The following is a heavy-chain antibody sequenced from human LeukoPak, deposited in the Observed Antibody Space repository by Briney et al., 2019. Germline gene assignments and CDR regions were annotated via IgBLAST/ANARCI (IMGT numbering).Heavy chain of an antibody. CDR1: GSRFSSYW. D-gene: IGHD7-27*01. CDR3: ARLLTGDQGYNWFDP. J-gene: IGHJ5*02. Sequence: GESLKISCRGSGSRFSSYWIAWVRQMPGKGLEYMGIIYPGDSDTRYSPSFHGQVTFSADKSISTAYLQWSSLKASDTAIYYCARLLTGDQGYNWFDPWARGTLVTVSS. CDR2: IYPGDSDT. V-gene: IGHV5-51*01.